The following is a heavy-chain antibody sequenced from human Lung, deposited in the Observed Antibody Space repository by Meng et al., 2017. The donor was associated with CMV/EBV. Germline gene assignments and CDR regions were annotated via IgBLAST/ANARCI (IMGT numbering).Heavy chain of an antibody. Sequence: SXAASGFTFSSYWMHWVRQAPGKGLVWVSRINSDGSSTSYADSVKGRFTISRDNAKNTLYLQMNSLRAEDTAVYYCARDKVRYYDFWSGYGGMDVWGQGTTVTVSS. V-gene: IGHV3-74*01. CDR3: ARDKVRYYDFWSGYGGMDV. D-gene: IGHD3-3*01. CDR1: GFTFSSYW. CDR2: INSDGSST. J-gene: IGHJ6*01.